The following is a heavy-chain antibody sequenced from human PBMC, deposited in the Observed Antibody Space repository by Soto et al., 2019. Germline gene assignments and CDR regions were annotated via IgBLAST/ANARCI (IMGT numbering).Heavy chain of an antibody. J-gene: IGHJ3*02. CDR1: GGSISSYY. Sequence: PSETLSLTCTVSGGSISSYYWSWIRQPPGKGLEWIGYIYYSGSTNYNPSLKSRVTISVDTSKNQFSLKLSSVTAADTAVYYCARVGVGYCSGGSCYAKDAFDIWGQGTMVTVS. CDR2: IYYSGST. V-gene: IGHV4-59*01. D-gene: IGHD2-15*01. CDR3: ARVGVGYCSGGSCYAKDAFDI.